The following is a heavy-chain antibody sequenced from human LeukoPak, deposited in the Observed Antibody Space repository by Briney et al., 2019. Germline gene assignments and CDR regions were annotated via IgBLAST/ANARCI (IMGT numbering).Heavy chain of an antibody. CDR3: AKAPSSGYYPGVY. Sequence: SGGSLRLSCAASGFTFSSYWMSWVRQAPGKGLEWVSAISGSGGSTYYADSVKGRFTISRDNSKNTLYLQMNSLRAEDTAVYYCAKAPSSGYYPGVYWGQGTLVTVSS. CDR2: ISGSGGST. CDR1: GFTFSSYW. J-gene: IGHJ4*02. V-gene: IGHV3-23*01. D-gene: IGHD3-22*01.